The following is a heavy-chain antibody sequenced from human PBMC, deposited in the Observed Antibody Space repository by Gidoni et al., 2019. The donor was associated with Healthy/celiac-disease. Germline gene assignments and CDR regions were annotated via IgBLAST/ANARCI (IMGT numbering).Heavy chain of an antibody. CDR2: IKQDGSEK. J-gene: IGHJ6*02. Sequence: EVQLVESGGGLVQLGGSLRLSCAASGFTFSSDWRSWVRQAPGKGLEWVANIKQDGSEKYYVDSVKGRFTISRDNAKNSLYLQMNSLRAEDTAVYYCARWEDIVVVPAANYGMDVWGQGTTVTVSS. V-gene: IGHV3-7*01. CDR3: ARWEDIVVVPAANYGMDV. D-gene: IGHD2-2*01. CDR1: GFTFSSDW.